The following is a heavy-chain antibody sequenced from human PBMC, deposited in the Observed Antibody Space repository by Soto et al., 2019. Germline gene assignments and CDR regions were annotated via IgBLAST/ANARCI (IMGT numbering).Heavy chain of an antibody. Sequence: TLSLPCAVAGASVTSDDYYWSWIRQPPGKGLEWIGYIYHSGSTYYNPSLKSRVSISIDTSQNQFSLKLTSLTAADTAVYYCARDPIFYYASSGYGGSYFDYWGQGSRVTGSS. CDR1: GASVTSDDYY. D-gene: IGHD3-22*01. CDR2: IYHSGST. J-gene: IGHJ4*02. CDR3: ARDPIFYYASSGYGGSYFDY. V-gene: IGHV4-30-4*01.